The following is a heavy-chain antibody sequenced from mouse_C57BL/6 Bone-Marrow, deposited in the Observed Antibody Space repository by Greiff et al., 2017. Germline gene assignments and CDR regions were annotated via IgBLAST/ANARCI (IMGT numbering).Heavy chain of an antibody. D-gene: IGHD2-3*01. Sequence: EVQLVESGGGLVQPKGSLKLSCAASGFSFNTYAMNWVRQAPGKGLEWVARIRSKSNNYATYYADSVKDRFTISRDDSESMLYLQMNNLKTEDTAMYYCVRVYDGYNRYFDVWGTGTTVTVSS. V-gene: IGHV10-1*01. CDR3: VRVYDGYNRYFDV. CDR2: IRSKSNNYAT. J-gene: IGHJ1*03. CDR1: GFSFNTYA.